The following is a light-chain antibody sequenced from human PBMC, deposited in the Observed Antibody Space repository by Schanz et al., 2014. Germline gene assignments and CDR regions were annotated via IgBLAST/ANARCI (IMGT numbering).Light chain of an antibody. V-gene: IGKV3-20*01. CDR2: ATS. CDR3: QQYGSSPRT. J-gene: IGKJ1*01. Sequence: ETVLTQSPGTLSLSPGERATLSCRASQSVSSINLAWYQQKPGQAPRLLIHATSSRATGIPDRFSGSGSGTDFSLTISRLEPEDFAVYYCQQYGSSPRTFGQGTKVEIK. CDR1: QSVSSIN.